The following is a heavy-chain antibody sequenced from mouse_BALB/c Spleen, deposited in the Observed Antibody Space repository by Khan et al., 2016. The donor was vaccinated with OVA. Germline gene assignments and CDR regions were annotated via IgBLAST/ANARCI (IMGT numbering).Heavy chain of an antibody. V-gene: IGHV3-6*02. CDR3: ARSLYGYDPAWFAY. CDR2: ISYDGSN. CDR1: GYSITSGYY. Sequence: EVKLLESGPGLVKPSQSLSLTCSVTGYSITSGYYCNWIRQFPGNKLEWMGYISYDGSNNYNPSLRNRISVTRDTSKNQFFLKLNSVTTEDTATYYCARSLYGYDPAWFAYWGQGTLVTVSA. D-gene: IGHD2-2*01. J-gene: IGHJ3*01.